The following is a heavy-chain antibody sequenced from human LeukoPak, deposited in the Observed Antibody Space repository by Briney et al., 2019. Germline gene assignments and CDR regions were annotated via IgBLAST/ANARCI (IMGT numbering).Heavy chain of an antibody. D-gene: IGHD3-3*01. Sequence: PSETLSLTCTVSGGSISSYYWSWIRQPAGKGLEWIGRIYTSGSTNYNPSLKSRVTMSVDTSKNQFSLKLSSVTAADTAVYYCASHPIFNWFDPSGQETLVTVSS. V-gene: IGHV4-4*07. CDR1: GGSISSYY. J-gene: IGHJ5*02. CDR3: ASHPIFNWFDP. CDR2: IYTSGST.